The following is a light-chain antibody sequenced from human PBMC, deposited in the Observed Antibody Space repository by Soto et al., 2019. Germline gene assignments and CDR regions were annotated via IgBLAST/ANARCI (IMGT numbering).Light chain of an antibody. CDR3: GTWDSSLSAYV. V-gene: IGLV1-51*01. J-gene: IGLJ1*01. CDR2: DNN. CDR1: SSNIGNNY. Sequence: QSVLTQPPSVSAAPGQKVTISCSGSSSNIGNNYVSWYQHLPGTAPKLLIYDNNKRPSGIPDRFSGSKSGTSATLGITGLQTGDDADYYCGTWDSSLSAYVFGTGTKLTVL.